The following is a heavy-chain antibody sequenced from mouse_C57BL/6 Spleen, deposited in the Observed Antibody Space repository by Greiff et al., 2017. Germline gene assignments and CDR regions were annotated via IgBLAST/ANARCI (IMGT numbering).Heavy chain of an antibody. CDR1: GFTFSDYG. V-gene: IGHV5-17*01. J-gene: IGHJ2*01. CDR2: ISSGSSTI. Sequence: EVMLEESGGGLVKPGGSLKLSCAASGFTFSDYGMHWVRQAPEKGLEWVAYISSGSSTIYYADTVKGRFTISRDNAKNTLFLQMTSLRSEDTAMYYCARTYSYGEGFDYWGQGTTLTVSS. D-gene: IGHD1-1*01. CDR3: ARTYSYGEGFDY.